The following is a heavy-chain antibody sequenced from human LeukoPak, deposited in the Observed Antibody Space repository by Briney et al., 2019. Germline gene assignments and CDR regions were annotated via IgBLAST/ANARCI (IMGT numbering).Heavy chain of an antibody. CDR3: ARRYSYGSFDY. Sequence: PGGSLRLSCAASGFTVSSTYMSWVRQAPGKGLEWVSVIYSGGGTYYADSVKGRFTISRDNSKNMLYLQMNSLSAEGTAVYYCARRYSYGSFDYWGQGTLVTVSS. J-gene: IGHJ4*02. CDR1: GFTVSSTY. D-gene: IGHD5-18*01. V-gene: IGHV3-53*01. CDR2: IYSGGGT.